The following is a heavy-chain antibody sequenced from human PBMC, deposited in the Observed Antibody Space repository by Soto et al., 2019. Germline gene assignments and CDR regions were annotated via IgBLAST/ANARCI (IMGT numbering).Heavy chain of an antibody. CDR2: ISAYNGNT. D-gene: IGHD3-10*01. J-gene: IGHJ6*02. Sequence: ASVKVSCKASGYTFTSYGISWVRQAPGQGLEWMGWISAYNGNTNYAQELQGRVTMTTDTSTSTAYMELRSLRSDDTAVYYCASDPSPPMVRGTKRDYGMDVWGQGTTVTVSS. CDR1: GYTFTSYG. V-gene: IGHV1-18*01. CDR3: ASDPSPPMVRGTKRDYGMDV.